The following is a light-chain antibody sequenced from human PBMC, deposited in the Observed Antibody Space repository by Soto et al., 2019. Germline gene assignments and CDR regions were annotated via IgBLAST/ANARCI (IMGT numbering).Light chain of an antibody. Sequence: DIRMTQSPSSLSASVGDRVTITCRASENILFYLNWYQQKPGKAPNLLIHAASSLQTGFPSRFSASGSGTQFTLTINNLQPEDSATYYCQQISERPDTFGQGTTVELK. CDR1: ENILFY. CDR3: QQISERPDT. CDR2: AAS. J-gene: IGKJ1*01. V-gene: IGKV1-39*01.